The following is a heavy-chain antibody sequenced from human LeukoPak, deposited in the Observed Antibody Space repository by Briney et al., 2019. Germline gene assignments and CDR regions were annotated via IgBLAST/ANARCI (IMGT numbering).Heavy chain of an antibody. CDR2: FDPEDGET. D-gene: IGHD2-2*01. CDR1: GGTFSSYA. J-gene: IGHJ4*02. CDR3: ATAYCSSTSCYGSFDY. V-gene: IGHV1-24*01. Sequence: ASVKVSCKASGGTFSSYAISWVRQAPGKGLEWMGGFDPEDGETIYAQKFQGRVTMTEDTSTDTAYMELSSLRSEDTAVYYCATAYCSSTSCYGSFDYWGQGTLVTVSS.